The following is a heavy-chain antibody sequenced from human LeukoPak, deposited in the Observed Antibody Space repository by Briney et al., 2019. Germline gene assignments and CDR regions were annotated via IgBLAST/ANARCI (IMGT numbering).Heavy chain of an antibody. CDR1: GYIFIGYY. Sequence: ASVKVACKASGYIFIGYYMHWVRQAPGQGVEWMGWINPNSDETHYAQKFQGRVTITRDTSISAADMELIKLQSDDTAVYYCARVRYRLAETYIDSWVQGTLVTVST. CDR3: ARVRYRLAETYIDS. V-gene: IGHV1-2*02. D-gene: IGHD3-16*01. J-gene: IGHJ4*02. CDR2: INPNSDET.